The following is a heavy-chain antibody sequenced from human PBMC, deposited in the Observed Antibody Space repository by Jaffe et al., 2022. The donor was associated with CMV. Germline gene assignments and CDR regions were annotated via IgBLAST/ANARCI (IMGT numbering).Heavy chain of an antibody. CDR1: GFTFSSYS. Sequence: EVQLVESGGGLVQPGGSLRLSCAASGFTFSSYSMNWVRQAPGKGLEWVSYISSSSSTIYYADSVKGRFTISRDNAKNSLYLQMNSLRDEDTAVYYCANTLGSSGWFYFDYWGQGTLVTVSS. CDR3: ANTLGSSGWFYFDY. V-gene: IGHV3-48*02. D-gene: IGHD6-19*01. CDR2: ISSSSSTI. J-gene: IGHJ4*02.